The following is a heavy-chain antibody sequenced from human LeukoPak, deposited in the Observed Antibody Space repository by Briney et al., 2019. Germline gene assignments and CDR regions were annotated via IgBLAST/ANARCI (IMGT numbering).Heavy chain of an antibody. J-gene: IGHJ4*02. CDR2: IYYSGST. CDR1: GGSISSYY. V-gene: IGHV4-59*01. Sequence: PSETLSLTCTVSGGSISSYYWSWIRQPPGKGLEWIGYIYYSGSTNYNPSLKSRVTISVDTSKNQFSLKLSSVTAADTAVYYCARAQLAHFDYWGQGTLVTVSS. D-gene: IGHD2-2*01. CDR3: ARAQLAHFDY.